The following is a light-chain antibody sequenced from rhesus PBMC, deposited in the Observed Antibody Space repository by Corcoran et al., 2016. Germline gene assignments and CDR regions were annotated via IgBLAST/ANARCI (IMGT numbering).Light chain of an antibody. Sequence: DIQMTQSPSSLSASVGDRVTITCRASQGITNDLAWYQQKPRETPKLLIYEASSFQSGITSRFSGSGSGTDFTLTISSLQSEDFATYYCQHYYSTPLTFGGGTKVEIK. CDR1: QGITND. CDR3: QHYYSTPLT. V-gene: IGKV1-25*01. CDR2: EAS. J-gene: IGKJ4*01.